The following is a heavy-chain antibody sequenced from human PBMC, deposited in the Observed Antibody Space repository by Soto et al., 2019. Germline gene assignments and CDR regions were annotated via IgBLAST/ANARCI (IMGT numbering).Heavy chain of an antibody. Sequence: KLSETLSLTCTVSGGSISSYYWSWIRQPPGKGLEWIGYIYYSGNTNYNPSPKSRVTISVDTSKNQFSLKLSSVTAADTAVYYCARLTQAYDILTGDEAFDIWGQGTMVTVSS. D-gene: IGHD3-9*01. CDR1: GGSISSYY. CDR2: IYYSGNT. V-gene: IGHV4-59*08. CDR3: ARLTQAYDILTGDEAFDI. J-gene: IGHJ3*02.